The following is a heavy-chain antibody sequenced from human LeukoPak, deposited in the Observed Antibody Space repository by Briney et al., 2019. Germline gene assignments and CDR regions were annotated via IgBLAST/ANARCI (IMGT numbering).Heavy chain of an antibody. V-gene: IGHV1-2*02. Sequence: SVKVSCQASRYTFTAYYIHWVRQAPGQGLEWMGWINPNSGGTSYAQNFQGKVTMTRDTSISTAYMELSSLTSDDTVVYYCARADWNYANYWGQGTLVTVSS. CDR1: RYTFTAYY. J-gene: IGHJ4*02. CDR2: INPNSGGT. CDR3: ARADWNYANY. D-gene: IGHD1-7*01.